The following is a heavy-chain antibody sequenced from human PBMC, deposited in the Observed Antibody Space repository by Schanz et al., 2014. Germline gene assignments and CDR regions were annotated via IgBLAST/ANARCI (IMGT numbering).Heavy chain of an antibody. V-gene: IGHV1-69*02. Sequence: QLQLVQSGAEVKKPGSSVQVSCKLSGGTFSSYTISWMRQAPGQGLEWMGKIIPVLNIATYAQRFQGRVSITADTSTNAAYMELSSLTSEDTAVHYCARGRGFYDYWGQGTLVTVSS. J-gene: IGHJ4*02. CDR3: ARGRGFYDY. CDR2: IIPVLNIA. CDR1: GGTFSSYT. D-gene: IGHD3-10*01.